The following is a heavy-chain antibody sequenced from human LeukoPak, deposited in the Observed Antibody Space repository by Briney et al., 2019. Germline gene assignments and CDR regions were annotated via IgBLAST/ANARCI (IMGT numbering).Heavy chain of an antibody. J-gene: IGHJ4*02. V-gene: IGHV3-48*01. D-gene: IGHD3-3*01. Sequence: GGSLRLSCGASGFTLSSYGMNWVRQAPGKGLEWVSFISSSGSSIYYADSVKGRFTISRDNAKNILYLQVDSLRAEDTAVYFCARVFSGSGSTGSFDYWGQGTLVTVSS. CDR1: GFTLSSYG. CDR2: ISSSGSSI. CDR3: ARVFSGSGSTGSFDY.